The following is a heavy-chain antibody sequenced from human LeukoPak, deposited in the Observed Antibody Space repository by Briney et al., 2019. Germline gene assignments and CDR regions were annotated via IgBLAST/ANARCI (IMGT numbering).Heavy chain of an antibody. CDR1: GGSISSHF. V-gene: IGHV4-59*03. Sequence: SETLSLTCSVSGGSISSHFWSWIRQPPGKGLEWIGDIYNSGTTNYNPSLESRVTISVDTSKNQLSLQLTSVTAADTAVYYCTKATQWLAFDYWGRGTLVTVSS. CDR2: IYNSGTT. D-gene: IGHD6-19*01. J-gene: IGHJ4*02. CDR3: TKATQWLAFDY.